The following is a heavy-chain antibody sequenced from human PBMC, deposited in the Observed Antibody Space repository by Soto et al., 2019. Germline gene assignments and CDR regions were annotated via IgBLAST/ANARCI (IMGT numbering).Heavy chain of an antibody. V-gene: IGHV3-23*01. D-gene: IGHD6-25*01. Sequence: GGSLRLSCVASGFTFSSYAMSWVRQAPGKGLEWVSAISGSGGSTYYADSVKGRFTISRDDSKNSLYLQMNSLQTEDTAVYYSARGSSGFQDPYYYYPMDVWGQGTTVTVSS. J-gene: IGHJ6*02. CDR2: ISGSGGST. CDR1: GFTFSSYA. CDR3: ARGSSGFQDPYYYYPMDV.